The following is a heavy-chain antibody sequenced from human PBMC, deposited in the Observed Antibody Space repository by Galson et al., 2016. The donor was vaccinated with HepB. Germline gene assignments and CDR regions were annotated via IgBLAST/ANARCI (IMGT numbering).Heavy chain of an antibody. CDR3: TRESGAFVPFGF. CDR1: GGPIANSNW. CDR2: ISHSGSA. D-gene: IGHD3-10*01. J-gene: IGHJ4*02. Sequence: SETLSLTCAVSGGPIANSNWWSWVRQAPGKGLEWIGEISHSGSAHYNPSLESRATLSSDMSRDESSLKLYSVTAADTAMYFCTRESGAFVPFGFWGQGALVTVSS. V-gene: IGHV4-4*02.